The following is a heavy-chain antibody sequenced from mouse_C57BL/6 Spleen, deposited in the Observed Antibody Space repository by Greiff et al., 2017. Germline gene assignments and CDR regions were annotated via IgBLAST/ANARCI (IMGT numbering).Heavy chain of an antibody. CDR2: INPYNGGT. J-gene: IGHJ2*01. Sequence: EVQLQQSGPVLVKPGASVKMSCKASGYTFTDYYMNWVKQSHGKSLEWIGVINPYNGGTSYNQKFKGKATLTVDKSSSTAYMELNSLTSEDSAVYYGARGLLRKDFDYWGQGTTLTVSS. CDR1: GYTFTDYY. CDR3: ARGLLRKDFDY. V-gene: IGHV1-19*01. D-gene: IGHD2-3*01.